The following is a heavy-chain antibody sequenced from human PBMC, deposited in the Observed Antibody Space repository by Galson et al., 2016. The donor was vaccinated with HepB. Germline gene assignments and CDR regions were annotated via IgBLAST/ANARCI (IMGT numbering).Heavy chain of an antibody. CDR3: AKHGGFDF. V-gene: IGHV3-23*01. J-gene: IGHJ4*02. CDR1: GFTFNRYA. D-gene: IGHD3-16*01. Sequence: SLRLSCAASGFTFNRYAMNWVRQAPGKGLEWVSLITSAGDRTHYIDSVKGRFTISRDNSKNTLYLQMNSLRVDDTAVYYCAKHGGFDFWGQGTPVTVSS. CDR2: ITSAGDRT.